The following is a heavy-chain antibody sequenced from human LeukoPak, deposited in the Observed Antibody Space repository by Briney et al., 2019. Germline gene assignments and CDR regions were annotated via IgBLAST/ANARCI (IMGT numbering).Heavy chain of an antibody. CDR1: GFTFSSYW. Sequence: GGSLRLSCAASGFTFSSYWMRWVCQAPGKGLVWVSRIHSDGRSTDYADSVKGRFTISRDNAKNTLNLQMNSLRAEDTAVYYCARDPRGGTLDYWGQGALVTVSS. J-gene: IGHJ4*02. V-gene: IGHV3-74*01. D-gene: IGHD3-10*01. CDR2: IHSDGRST. CDR3: ARDPRGGTLDY.